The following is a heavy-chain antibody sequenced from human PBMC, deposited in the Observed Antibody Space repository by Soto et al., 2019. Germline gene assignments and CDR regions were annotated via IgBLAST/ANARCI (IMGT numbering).Heavy chain of an antibody. CDR2: IYYSGST. V-gene: IGHV4-59*08. CDR1: GGSISSYY. D-gene: IGHD3-10*01. J-gene: IGHJ3*01. Sequence: QVQLQESGPGLVKPSETLSLTCTVSGGSISSYYWSWIRQPPGKGLEWIGYIYYSGSTNYNPTLKSRVTLSIDTPKHQYPLKLSSVTAADPRVYYCERHESYYGAGNYYWYAFDQWCHGTMVSVSS. CDR3: ERHESYYGAGNYYWYAFDQ.